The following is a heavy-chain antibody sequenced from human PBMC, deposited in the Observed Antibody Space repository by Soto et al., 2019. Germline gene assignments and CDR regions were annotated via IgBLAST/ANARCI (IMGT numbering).Heavy chain of an antibody. CDR1: GGSISRSVYY. Sequence: QVQLQESGPRLVKSSQTLYLTCSVSGGSISRSVYYWNWLRQHPGKGLEWIGHIYYAGSTYSNPPRKSRLSRALDTSTNQFSLKVSSVTAADTAVYYCARGLTTPYYFDSWGQGTLVSVSS. CDR2: IYYAGST. J-gene: IGHJ4*02. CDR3: ARGLTTPYYFDS. V-gene: IGHV4-31*03. D-gene: IGHD3-3*01.